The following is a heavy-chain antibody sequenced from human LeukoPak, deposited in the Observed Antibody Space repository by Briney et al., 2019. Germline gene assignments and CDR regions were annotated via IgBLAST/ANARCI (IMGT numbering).Heavy chain of an antibody. CDR3: ARLVERSYQFDY. CDR1: GFTFDDYA. J-gene: IGHJ4*02. CDR2: TYHSGST. V-gene: IGHV4-30-2*01. D-gene: IGHD1-26*01. Sequence: LRLSCAASGFTFDDYAMHWVRQPPGKGLEWIGYTYHSGSTYYNPSLKSRVTISVDRSKNQFSLKLSSVTAADTAVYYCARLVERSYQFDYWGQGTLATVSS.